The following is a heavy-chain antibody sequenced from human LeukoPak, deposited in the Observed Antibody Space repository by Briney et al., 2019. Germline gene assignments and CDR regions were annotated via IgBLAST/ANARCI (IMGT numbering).Heavy chain of an antibody. J-gene: IGHJ4*02. CDR2: ISGSGSTI. CDR3: AREGGEYCSSTSCHVDY. V-gene: IGHV3-23*01. D-gene: IGHD2-2*01. Sequence: PGGSLRLFCAASGFTFSSYAMSWVRQAPGEGLEWVSAISGSGSTIYYADSVKGRFTISRDNAKNSLYLQMNSLRAEDTAVYYCAREGGEYCSSTSCHVDYGGQGTLVTVSS. CDR1: GFTFSSYA.